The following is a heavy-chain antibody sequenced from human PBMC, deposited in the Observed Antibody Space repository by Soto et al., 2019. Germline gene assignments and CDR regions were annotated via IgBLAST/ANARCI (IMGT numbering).Heavy chain of an antibody. D-gene: IGHD3-16*02. V-gene: IGHV3-23*01. J-gene: IGHJ6*02. Sequence: GGSLRLSCAASGFTFTNHALSWVRQAPGKGLEWVSGISGNGDRTYYADSVKGRFTISRDNSKNTLYLQMNGLRAEDTAVYYCARATARLGELSVRGGMDVWGQGTTVTVSS. CDR1: GFTFTNHA. CDR3: ARATARLGELSVRGGMDV. CDR2: ISGNGDRT.